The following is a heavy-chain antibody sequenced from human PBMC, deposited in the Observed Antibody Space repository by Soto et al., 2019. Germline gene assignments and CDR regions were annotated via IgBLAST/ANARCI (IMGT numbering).Heavy chain of an antibody. V-gene: IGHV1-69*01. J-gene: IGHJ4*02. D-gene: IGHD6-19*01. CDR1: GGTFSSYA. Sequence: QVQLVQSGAEVKKPGSSVKVSCKASGGTFSSYAISWVRQAPGQGLEWMGGLIPIFGTANYAQKFQGRVTITADEATSTAYMELSSLRSEDTAVYYCARDSPVENLGAGPFDYWGQGTLVTVSS. CDR2: LIPIFGTA. CDR3: ARDSPVENLGAGPFDY.